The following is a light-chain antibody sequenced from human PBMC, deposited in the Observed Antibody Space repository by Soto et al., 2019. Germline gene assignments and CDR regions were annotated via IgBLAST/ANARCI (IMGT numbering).Light chain of an antibody. Sequence: QSGLTQPRSVSGSPGQSVTISCTGTSSDVGGYNYVSWYQQHPGKAPKLMIYDVSKRPSGAPDRFSGSKSGNTASLTISGLQAEDEADYYCFSYAGSYTEVCATGTQGTLL. CDR2: DVS. CDR1: SSDVGGYNY. J-gene: IGLJ1*01. V-gene: IGLV2-11*01. CDR3: FSYAGSYTEV.